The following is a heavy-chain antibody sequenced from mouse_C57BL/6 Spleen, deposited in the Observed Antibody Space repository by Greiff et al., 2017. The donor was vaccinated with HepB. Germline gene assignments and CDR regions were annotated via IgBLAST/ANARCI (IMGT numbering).Heavy chain of an antibody. V-gene: IGHV1-64*01. Sequence: QVQLQQPGAELVKPGASVKLSCKASGYTFTSYWMHWVKQRPGQGLEWIGMIHPNSGSTNYNEKFKSKATLTVDKSSSTAYMQLSSLTSEDSAVYYCARFTTVVATGYFDVWGTWTTVTVSS. CDR2: IHPNSGST. D-gene: IGHD1-1*01. CDR3: ARFTTVVATGYFDV. J-gene: IGHJ1*03. CDR1: GYTFTSYW.